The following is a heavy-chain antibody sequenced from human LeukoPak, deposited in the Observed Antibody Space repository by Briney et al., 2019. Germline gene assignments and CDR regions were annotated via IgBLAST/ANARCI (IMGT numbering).Heavy chain of an antibody. CDR1: GYSISSGHY. Sequence: SETLSLTCTVSGYSISSGHYWGWIRQPPGKGREWIGSIYHSGSTYYNPSLKSRVTISVDTSKNQFSLKLSSVTAADTAVYYCARDATMMGNYFNYWGQGTLVTVSS. CDR2: IYHSGST. J-gene: IGHJ4*02. CDR3: ARDATMMGNYFNY. D-gene: IGHD5-12*01. V-gene: IGHV4-38-2*02.